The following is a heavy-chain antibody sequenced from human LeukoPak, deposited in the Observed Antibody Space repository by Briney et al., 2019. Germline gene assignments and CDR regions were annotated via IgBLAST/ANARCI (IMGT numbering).Heavy chain of an antibody. J-gene: IGHJ4*02. CDR2: ISSSGSTI. CDR1: GFTFSSYE. Sequence: GGSLRLSCAASGFTFSSYEMNWVRQAPGKGLEWVSYISSSGSTIYYADSVKGRFTISRDNAKNSLYLQMNSLRAEDTAVYYCARGADSGHSSDNWGQGTLVSVSS. CDR3: ARGADSGHSSDN. D-gene: IGHD6-13*01. V-gene: IGHV3-48*03.